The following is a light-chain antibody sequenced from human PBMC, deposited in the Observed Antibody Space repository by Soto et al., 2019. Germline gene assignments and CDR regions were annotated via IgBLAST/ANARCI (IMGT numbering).Light chain of an antibody. CDR1: QSISRQ. J-gene: IGKJ1*01. Sequence: DIQMTQSPSTLSESVGDRVSITCRASQSISRQLAWYQQKPGKAPNLLIYQASNLETGVPSRFTGRGSGTEFTLTMCCLQPGDLATYCCLQDQSYWTFGQGTKVEVK. CDR2: QAS. CDR3: LQDQSYWT. V-gene: IGKV1-5*03.